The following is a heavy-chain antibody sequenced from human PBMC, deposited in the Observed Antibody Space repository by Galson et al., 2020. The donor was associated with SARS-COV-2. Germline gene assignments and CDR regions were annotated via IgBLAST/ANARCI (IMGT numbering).Heavy chain of an antibody. CDR3: ARDHSSSWLPGYFDL. CDR1: GYTFTGYY. J-gene: IGHJ2*01. V-gene: IGHV1-2*02. D-gene: IGHD6-13*01. CDR2: INPNSGGT. Sequence: GESLKISCKASGYTFTGYYMHWVRQAPGQGLEWMGWINPNSGGTNYAQKFQGRVTMTRDTSISTAYMELSRLRSDDTAVYYCARDHSSSWLPGYFDLWGRGTLVTVSS.